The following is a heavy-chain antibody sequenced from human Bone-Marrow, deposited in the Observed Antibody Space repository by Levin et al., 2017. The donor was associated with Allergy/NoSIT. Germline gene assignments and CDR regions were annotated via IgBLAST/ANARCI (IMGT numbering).Heavy chain of an antibody. V-gene: IGHV1-18*01. J-gene: IGHJ6*02. CDR1: GYTFTTYG. Sequence: GSLKISCKASGYTFTTYGLTWVRQAPGQGLEWMGWVSAYSGNTNYALNLQDRVTMTTDTATNTAYMELTSLRSDDTAIYYCARGHFPYYYYGMDVWGQGTTVVVSS. CDR3: ARGHFPYYYYGMDV. CDR2: VSAYSGNT.